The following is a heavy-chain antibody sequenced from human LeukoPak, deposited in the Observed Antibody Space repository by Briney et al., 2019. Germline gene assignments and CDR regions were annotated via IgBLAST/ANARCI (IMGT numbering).Heavy chain of an antibody. CDR1: GFTFSNAW. CDR3: TGVSRSSWYDY. Sequence: PGGSLRLSCAASGFTFSNAWMSWVRQAPGKGLEWVGRIKSKTDGGTPDYAAPVKGRFTISRDDSKNTLYLQMNSRKPDDTAVYYCTGVSRSSWYDYWGQGTLVTVSS. V-gene: IGHV3-15*01. D-gene: IGHD6-13*01. CDR2: IKSKTDGGTP. J-gene: IGHJ4*02.